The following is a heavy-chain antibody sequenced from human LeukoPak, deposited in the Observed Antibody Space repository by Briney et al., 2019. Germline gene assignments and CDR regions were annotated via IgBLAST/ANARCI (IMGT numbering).Heavy chain of an antibody. CDR1: GGSISSYY. V-gene: IGHV4-4*09. Sequence: PSETLSLTCTVSGGSISSYYWSWIRQPPGKGLEWIGYIYTSGSTNYNPSLKSRVTISVDTSKNQFSLKLSSVTAADTAVYYCASLGIVATITGSYYYMDVWGKGTTATVSS. CDR3: ASLGIVATITGSYYYMDV. CDR2: IYTSGST. D-gene: IGHD5-12*01. J-gene: IGHJ6*03.